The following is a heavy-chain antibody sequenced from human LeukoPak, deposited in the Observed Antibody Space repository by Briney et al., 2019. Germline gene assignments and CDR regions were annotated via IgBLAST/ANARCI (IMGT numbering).Heavy chain of an antibody. CDR2: IIPIFGTA. Sequence: GASVKVSCNASGGTVSSYAVSWVRQSPGQGLGWMGGIIPIFGTANYAQKFQGRVTITADESTSTAYVELSSLRSEDTAVYYCARDSSEFRSLLFHWGQGTLVTVSS. J-gene: IGHJ1*01. V-gene: IGHV1-69*13. CDR1: GGTVSSYA. D-gene: IGHD1-14*01. CDR3: ARDSSEFRSLLFH.